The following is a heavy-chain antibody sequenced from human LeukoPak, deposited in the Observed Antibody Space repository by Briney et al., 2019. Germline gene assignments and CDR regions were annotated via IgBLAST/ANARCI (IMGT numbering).Heavy chain of an antibody. Sequence: PGGSLRLSCAATGFTFSSYSMTWVRQTPGKGLECVSSISSGSSYIYYADSVKGRFTISRDNAKNSLYLQMNSLRAEDTAVYYCARDFRTQLDGYSPPYHFDYWGQGTLVTVSS. CDR3: ARDFRTQLDGYSPPYHFDY. D-gene: IGHD5-24*01. J-gene: IGHJ4*02. CDR2: ISSGSSYI. V-gene: IGHV3-21*01. CDR1: GFTFSSYS.